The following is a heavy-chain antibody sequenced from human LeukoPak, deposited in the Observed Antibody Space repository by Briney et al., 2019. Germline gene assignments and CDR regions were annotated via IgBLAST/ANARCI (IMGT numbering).Heavy chain of an antibody. D-gene: IGHD6-19*01. Sequence: SETLSLTCTVSGGSISSSGYYWGWIRQPPGKALEWIGSISYSGTTYYNPSLTSRVTISVDTSNNQFSLKMTSVPAADTAVYYCARLQWLLPPDYWGQGTLLTVSS. CDR2: ISYSGTT. CDR1: GGSISSSGYY. J-gene: IGHJ4*02. CDR3: ARLQWLLPPDY. V-gene: IGHV4-39*01.